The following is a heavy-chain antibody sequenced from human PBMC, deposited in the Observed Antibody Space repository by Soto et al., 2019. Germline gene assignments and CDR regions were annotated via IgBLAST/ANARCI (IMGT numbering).Heavy chain of an antibody. CDR3: ARIRGYWYGLDV. V-gene: IGHV3-23*01. CDR1: GFPLSTYG. CDR2: ITGTGGNT. J-gene: IGHJ6*02. Sequence: ESLRLSCAASGFPLSTYGMTWVRQAPGKGLEWVSAITGTGGNTYYVDSVKGRFTSSRDNSKNMLYLQVNSLRVEDTAVYYCARIRGYWYGLDVWGQGTTVTVSS.